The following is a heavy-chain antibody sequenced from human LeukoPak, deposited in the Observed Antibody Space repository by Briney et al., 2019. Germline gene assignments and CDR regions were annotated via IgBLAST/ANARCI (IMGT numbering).Heavy chain of an antibody. CDR1: GFTFSSHG. CDR2: INPDGNKK. CDR3: ARDLAYSRLDY. D-gene: IGHD5-18*01. Sequence: GGSLRLSCAASGFTFSSHGMHWVRQAPGKGLEWVASINPDGNKKYSADSVKGRFTISRDNAENSLYLQMNSLRVEDTAFYYCARDLAYSRLDYWGQGMLVTVSS. V-gene: IGHV3-7*01. J-gene: IGHJ4*02.